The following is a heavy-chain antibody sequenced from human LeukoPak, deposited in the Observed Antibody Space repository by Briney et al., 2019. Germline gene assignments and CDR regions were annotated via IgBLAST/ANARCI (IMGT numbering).Heavy chain of an antibody. CDR2: IYSGGST. CDR3: ASTHDYGDYVPV. J-gene: IGHJ6*04. D-gene: IGHD4-17*01. CDR1: GFTVSSNY. Sequence: GGSLRLSCAASGFTVSSNYMSWVRQAPGKGLEWVSVIYSGGSTYYADSVKGRFTISRDNSKNTLYLQMNSLRAEDTAVYYCASTHDYGDYVPVWGKGTTVTVSS. V-gene: IGHV3-66*02.